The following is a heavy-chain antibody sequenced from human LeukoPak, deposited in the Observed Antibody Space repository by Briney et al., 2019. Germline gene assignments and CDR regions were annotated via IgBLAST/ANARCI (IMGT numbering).Heavy chain of an antibody. V-gene: IGHV3-20*04. J-gene: IGHJ6*03. Sequence: GGSLRLSCKVSGFTFDDHGMSWVRQAPGKGQEWVGGINWNGDTTDYGDSMRGRFIISRDNADNSLYLQMNSLRADDTAVYYCAREVSVAFSYYMDVWGKGTTVIVSS. CDR3: AREVSVAFSYYMDV. D-gene: IGHD2-21*01. CDR1: GFTFDDHG. CDR2: INWNGDTT.